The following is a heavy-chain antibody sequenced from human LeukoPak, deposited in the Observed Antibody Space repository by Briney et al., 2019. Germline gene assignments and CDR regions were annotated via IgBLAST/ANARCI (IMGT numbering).Heavy chain of an antibody. Sequence: PGGSLRLSCAASGFTFTIYTINWIRQAPGKGLEWVSSISSSGESIYYADSVKGRFTITRDNAKNSVYLEMNSLRAEDTAVYYCAKIRSGVGDYWGQGTLVTVSS. V-gene: IGHV3-21*04. CDR3: AKIRSGVGDY. D-gene: IGHD1-26*01. CDR2: ISSSGESI. CDR1: GFTFTIYT. J-gene: IGHJ4*02.